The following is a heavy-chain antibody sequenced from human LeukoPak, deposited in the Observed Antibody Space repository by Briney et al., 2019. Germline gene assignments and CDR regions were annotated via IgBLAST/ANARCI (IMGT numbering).Heavy chain of an antibody. Sequence: PRASVKVSCKTSGYTFSNYGISWVRQAPGQGLEWMGGIIPIFGTANYAQKFQGRVTITADESTSTAYMELSSLRSEDTAVYYCARCEYDYVWGSYRYAPSDYWGQGTLVTVSS. CDR2: IIPIFGTA. CDR3: ARCEYDYVWGSYRYAPSDY. CDR1: GYTFSNYG. V-gene: IGHV1-69*13. D-gene: IGHD3-16*02. J-gene: IGHJ4*02.